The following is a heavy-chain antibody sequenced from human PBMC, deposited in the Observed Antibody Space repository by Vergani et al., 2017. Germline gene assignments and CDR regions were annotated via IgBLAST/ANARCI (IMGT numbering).Heavy chain of an antibody. CDR3: ARLLVDMEAFDI. V-gene: IGHV4-39*01. Sequence: QLQLQESGPGLVKPSETLSLTCTVSGGSISSSSYYWGWIRQPPGKGRDWIGSIYYSGTTYYNPALQSRVTISVDTSKNRFALKVSSVTAADTAVYYCARLLVDMEAFDIWGQGTMVTVSS. CDR2: IYYSGTT. D-gene: IGHD5-12*01. CDR1: GGSISSSSYY. J-gene: IGHJ3*02.